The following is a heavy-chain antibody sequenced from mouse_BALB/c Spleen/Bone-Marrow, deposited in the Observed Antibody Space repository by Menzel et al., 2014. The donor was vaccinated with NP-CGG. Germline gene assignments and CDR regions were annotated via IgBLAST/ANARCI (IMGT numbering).Heavy chain of an antibody. V-gene: IGHV2-5-1*01. Sequence: QVQLQQSGPSLVQPSQSLSITCTVSGFSLTNYGIYWVRQSPGKGLEWLGVIWRGGTTDYNAAFMSRLSITKDNSKSQVFFKRNSPQADDTAIYYCAKGHYGSSPFAYWGQGTLVTVSA. CDR1: GFSLTNYG. D-gene: IGHD1-1*01. CDR2: IWRGGTT. CDR3: AKGHYGSSPFAY. J-gene: IGHJ3*01.